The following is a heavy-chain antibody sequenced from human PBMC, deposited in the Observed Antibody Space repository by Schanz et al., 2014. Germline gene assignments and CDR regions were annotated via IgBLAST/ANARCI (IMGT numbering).Heavy chain of an antibody. J-gene: IGHJ6*03. Sequence: QVQLVESGGGVVQPGGSLRLSCAASGFTFNSYAFHWVRQAPGKGLEWVALISYDGSSKNHADSVQGRFTISRDNAKNSLYLQLSSLQGEDTAVYFCARVVFFCDSSSCMNFYYMDVWGKGTTVTVSS. V-gene: IGHV3-30*04. CDR2: ISYDGSSK. D-gene: IGHD2-21*01. CDR1: GFTFNSYA. CDR3: ARVVFFCDSSSCMNFYYMDV.